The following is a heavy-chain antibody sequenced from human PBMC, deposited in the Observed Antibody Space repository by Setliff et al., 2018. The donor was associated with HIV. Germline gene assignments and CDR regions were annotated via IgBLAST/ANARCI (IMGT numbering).Heavy chain of an antibody. J-gene: IGHJ3*02. CDR2: MNAGGSI. D-gene: IGHD6-19*01. CDR1: GGSFSGYY. V-gene: IGHV4-34*01. CDR3: ARVAVAGTTFDVFDI. Sequence: SETLSLTCAVYGGSFSGYYWSWLRQPPGKGLEWIGEMNAGGSINDNPSLKRRLTISVDTSKNQFSLKLKSVTAADTAVYYCARVAVAGTTFDVFDIWGQGTMVTVSS.